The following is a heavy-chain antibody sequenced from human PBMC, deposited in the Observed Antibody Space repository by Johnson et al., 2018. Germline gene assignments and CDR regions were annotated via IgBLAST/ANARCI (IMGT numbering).Heavy chain of an antibody. J-gene: IGHJ6*03. D-gene: IGHD2-2*01. Sequence: VQLVESGGGLVKPGGSLRLSCAASGFTFSDYYMSWIRQAPGKGLEWVSYISTSGSTIYYADSVKGRFTISRDNAKNSLYLQMNSLRAEDTAVYYCARDSQKIVVVPADIPPNYYYDYYMDVWGKGTTVTVSS. V-gene: IGHV3-11*04. CDR3: ARDSQKIVVVPADIPPNYYYDYYMDV. CDR1: GFTFSDYY. CDR2: ISTSGSTI.